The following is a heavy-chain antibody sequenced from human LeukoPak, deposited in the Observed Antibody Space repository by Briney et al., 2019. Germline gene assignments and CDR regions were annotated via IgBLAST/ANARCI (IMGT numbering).Heavy chain of an antibody. Sequence: SGGSLRLSCAASGRTFTEYSIHWIRQAPGKGLEWVSFIGGTAGNTSYADSVKGRFTISRDNAKNSLYLQKNSLRAEDTAVYYCAREWSAFDIWGQGTMVTVSS. CDR2: IGGTAGNT. J-gene: IGHJ3*02. D-gene: IGHD2-8*01. CDR1: GRTFTEYS. V-gene: IGHV3-11*04. CDR3: AREWSAFDI.